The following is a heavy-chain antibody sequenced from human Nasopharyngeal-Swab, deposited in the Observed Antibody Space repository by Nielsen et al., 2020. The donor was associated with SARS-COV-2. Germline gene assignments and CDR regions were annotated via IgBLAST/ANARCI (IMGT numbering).Heavy chain of an antibody. CDR2: INHSGST. V-gene: IGHV4-34*01. CDR3: ARGATLLYNDFDY. CDR1: GGSFSGYY. J-gene: IGHJ4*02. Sequence: SETLSLTCAVYGGSFSGYYWSWIRQPPGKGLEWIGEINHSGSTNYNPSLKSRVTISVDTSKNQFYLKLSSVTAADTAVYYCARGATLLYNDFDYWGQGTLVTVSS. D-gene: IGHD1-1*01.